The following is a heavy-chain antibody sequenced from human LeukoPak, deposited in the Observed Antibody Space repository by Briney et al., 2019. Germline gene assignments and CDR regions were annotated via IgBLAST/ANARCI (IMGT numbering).Heavy chain of an antibody. CDR3: ARVPTVVVPAAT. Sequence: GSLRLSCAASGFTFSSYSMNWVRQAPGKGLKWVSYISSSSSTIYYADSVKGRFTISRDNAKNSLYLQMNSLRAEDTAVYYCARVPTVVVPAATWGQGTMVTVSS. V-gene: IGHV3-48*01. D-gene: IGHD2-2*01. J-gene: IGHJ3*01. CDR2: ISSSSSTI. CDR1: GFTFSSYS.